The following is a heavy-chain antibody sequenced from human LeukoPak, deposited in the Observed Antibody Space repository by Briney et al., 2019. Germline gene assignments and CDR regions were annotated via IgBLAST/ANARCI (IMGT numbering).Heavy chain of an antibody. J-gene: IGHJ5*02. D-gene: IGHD5-12*01. CDR1: GDSISNTNW. CDR3: AKNAGYGRNWFDP. CDR2: IRHSGST. V-gene: IGHV4-4*02. Sequence: PSGTLSLTCAVSGDSISNTNWWSWVRQPPGKGLEWIGEIRHSGSTNYNPSPKSRVAISVDTSKNQFSLKVTSVTAADSAVYYCAKNAGYGRNWFDPWGQGTLVTVSS.